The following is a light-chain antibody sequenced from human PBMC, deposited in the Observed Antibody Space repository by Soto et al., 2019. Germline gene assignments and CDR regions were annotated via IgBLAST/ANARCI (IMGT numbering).Light chain of an antibody. CDR2: ATS. V-gene: IGKV3-15*01. J-gene: IGKJ4*01. CDR1: QSVSSN. CDR3: QQRSNWPLT. Sequence: EIVMTQSPATLSVSPGERASLSCRASQSVSSNLAWYQQKPGQTPRLLIYATSTRATGIPARFSGSGSGTEFTLTISSLQSEDFAVYYCQQRSNWPLTFGGGTKVDIK.